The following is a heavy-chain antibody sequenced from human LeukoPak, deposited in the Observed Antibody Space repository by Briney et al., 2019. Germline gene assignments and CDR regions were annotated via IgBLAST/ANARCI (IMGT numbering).Heavy chain of an antibody. CDR1: GFTFNYS. CDR3: ARDHNYAFDN. J-gene: IGHJ4*02. V-gene: IGHV3-48*04. D-gene: IGHD1-1*01. CDR2: IGISSGNT. Sequence: GGSLRLSCAASGFTFNYSMNWVRQAPGKGLEWISYIGISSGNTKYADSVKGRFTISGDNAKNSLYLQMNSLRVEDTAVYYCARDHNYAFDNWGQETLVTVSS.